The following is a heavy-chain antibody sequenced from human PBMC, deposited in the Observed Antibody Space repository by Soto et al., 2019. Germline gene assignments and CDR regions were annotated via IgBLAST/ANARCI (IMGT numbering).Heavy chain of an antibody. V-gene: IGHV2-5*02. J-gene: IGHJ4*02. CDR2: IYWDDDK. Sequence: QITLKESGPPLVKPTQTLTLTCTFSGFSLSTSGVGVGWIRQPPGKALEWLALIYWDDDKRYSPSLKRRLTITKDTSKNQVVLTMTHMDPVDTAPYYCAYFSKGAHHDYWCGGTLVTVSS. CDR3: AYFSKGAHHDY. CDR1: GFSLSTSGVG.